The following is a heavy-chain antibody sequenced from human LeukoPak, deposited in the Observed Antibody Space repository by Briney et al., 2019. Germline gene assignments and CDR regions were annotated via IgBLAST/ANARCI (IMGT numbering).Heavy chain of an antibody. CDR1: GFTFSIFS. CDR2: ISDSGGIT. J-gene: IGHJ4*02. V-gene: IGHV3-23*01. Sequence: GGSLRLSCAASGFTFSIFSMSWVRQASGKGLEWVSTISDSGGITDYADSVKGRFTVSRDNSKNTLYLQMNSLTTEDTAVYYCATAPLYSSSWYFRGYFDDWGQGTLVTVSS. CDR3: ATAPLYSSSWYFRGYFDD. D-gene: IGHD6-13*01.